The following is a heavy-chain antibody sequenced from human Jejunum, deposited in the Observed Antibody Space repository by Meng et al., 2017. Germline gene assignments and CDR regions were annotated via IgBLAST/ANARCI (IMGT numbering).Heavy chain of an antibody. J-gene: IGHJ4*02. CDR1: GFTFSDQY. Sequence: EVQQVESGGGLVQPGGSLRRSCAASGFTFSDQYMDWVRQAPGKGLEWVGRIRNKANSHTTEHAASVKGRFTISRDDSKNSLYLQMNSLKTEDTAVYFCARGGSYYLDNWGQGTLVTVSS. D-gene: IGHD3-10*01. V-gene: IGHV3-72*01. CDR2: IRNKANSHTT. CDR3: ARGGSYYLDN.